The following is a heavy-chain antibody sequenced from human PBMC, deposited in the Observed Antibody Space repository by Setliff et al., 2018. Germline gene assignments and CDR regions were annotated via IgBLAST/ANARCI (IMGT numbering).Heavy chain of an antibody. D-gene: IGHD5-18*01. CDR3: ARGGHIRYDYYYMDV. Sequence: RASVKVSCKASGYAFASHYMHWVRQAPGQGLEWMGVMNPGRGSRNYAQRFQGRVTMTSDTSTSTVYMELSSLRSEDTALYYCARGGHIRYDYYYMDVWGKGTTVTVSS. CDR2: MNPGRGSR. J-gene: IGHJ6*03. CDR1: GYAFASHY. V-gene: IGHV1-46*01.